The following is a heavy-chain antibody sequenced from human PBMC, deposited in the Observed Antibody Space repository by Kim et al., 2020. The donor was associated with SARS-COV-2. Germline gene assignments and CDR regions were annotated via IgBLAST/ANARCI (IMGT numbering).Heavy chain of an antibody. D-gene: IGHD3-10*01. CDR2: IDPSDSYT. Sequence: GESLKISCKGSGYSFTSYWISWVRQMPGKGLEWMGRIDPSDSYTNYSPSFQGHVTISADKSISTAYLQWRSLKASDTAMYYCASPGRHYYGSGSYYASYYYYYGMDVWGQGTTVTVSS. J-gene: IGHJ6*02. CDR1: GYSFTSYW. CDR3: ASPGRHYYGSGSYYASYYYYYGMDV. V-gene: IGHV5-10-1*01.